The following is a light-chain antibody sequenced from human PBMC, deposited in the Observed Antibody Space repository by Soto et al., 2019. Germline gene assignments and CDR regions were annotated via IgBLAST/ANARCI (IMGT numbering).Light chain of an antibody. J-gene: IGKJ5*01. Sequence: ERVMTQSPVTLSVSPGESVTLSCRASQSVGRSYLAWYQQKPGQAPRLLISGISKRATGIPDRFSGGGSGTDFTLTISRLEPEDFALYICQQYDASPITFGQGTRLEIK. V-gene: IGKV3-20*01. CDR1: QSVGRSY. CDR2: GIS. CDR3: QQYDASPIT.